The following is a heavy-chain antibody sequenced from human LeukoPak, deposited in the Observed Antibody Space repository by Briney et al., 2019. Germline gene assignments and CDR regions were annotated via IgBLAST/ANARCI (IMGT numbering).Heavy chain of an antibody. D-gene: IGHD3-9*01. CDR3: ARGNTYYDILTGYDYYYGMDV. Sequence: GGSLRLSCAASGFTVSSNYMSWVRQAPGKGLEWVSVIYSGGSTYYADSVEGRFTISRDNSKNTLYLQMNSLRAEDTAVYYCARGNTYYDILTGYDYYYGMDVWGQGTTVTVSS. J-gene: IGHJ6*02. CDR2: IYSGGST. V-gene: IGHV3-53*01. CDR1: GFTVSSNY.